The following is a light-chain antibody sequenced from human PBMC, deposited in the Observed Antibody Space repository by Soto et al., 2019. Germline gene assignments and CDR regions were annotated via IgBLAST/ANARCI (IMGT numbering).Light chain of an antibody. CDR1: QSINSD. Sequence: EIVMTQSPATLSVSPGETTRLSCRASQSINSDVAWYQQKVGQTPRLLIHGASTRATGIAARFSGSGSGTEFTLTISSLQPDEFATYYCQHYNSYSEAFGQGTKVDI. CDR3: QHYNSYSEA. CDR2: GAS. J-gene: IGKJ1*01. V-gene: IGKV3D-15*01.